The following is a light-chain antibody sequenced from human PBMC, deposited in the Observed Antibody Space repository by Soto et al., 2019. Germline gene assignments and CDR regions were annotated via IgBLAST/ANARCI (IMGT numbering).Light chain of an antibody. CDR3: HQRSSWPLT. Sequence: EIVMTQSPGTLSLSPGERATLSCRASQSVSSRLAWYQQKPGQAPRLLISGASSRATGIPDRFSGSGSGTDFTLTISRLEPEDFALYYCHQRSSWPLTFGGGTKVDIK. J-gene: IGKJ4*01. CDR2: GAS. V-gene: IGKV3D-20*02. CDR1: QSVSSR.